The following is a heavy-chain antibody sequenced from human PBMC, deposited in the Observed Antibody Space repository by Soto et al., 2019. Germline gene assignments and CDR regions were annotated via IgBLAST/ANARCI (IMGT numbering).Heavy chain of an antibody. Sequence: QVQLQESGPGLVKPSETLSLTCTVSGGSISSNYWSWIRQPPGKGLEWIGYIYYIGSTNYNPSLKSRVTISVDTSKNQFSLKLSSVTAADTAVYYCASGPLYSYMDVWGKGTTVTVSS. CDR1: GGSISSNY. J-gene: IGHJ6*03. V-gene: IGHV4-59*01. CDR2: IYYIGST. CDR3: ASGPLYSYMDV.